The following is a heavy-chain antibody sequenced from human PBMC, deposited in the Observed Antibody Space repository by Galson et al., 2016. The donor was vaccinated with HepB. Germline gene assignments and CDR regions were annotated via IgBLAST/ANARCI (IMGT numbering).Heavy chain of an antibody. CDR1: GLSVSDAY. CDR2: LYAGGET. V-gene: IGHV3-66*01. Sequence: SLRLSCAASGLSVSDAYMNWARQAPGKGLEWVSVLYAGGETYYADSLRRRFTIARDNSKNILYPQMNSLRVEDTAVYYCARDPSLRNGMNVWGQGTTVTVSS. CDR3: ARDPSLRNGMNV. J-gene: IGHJ6*02.